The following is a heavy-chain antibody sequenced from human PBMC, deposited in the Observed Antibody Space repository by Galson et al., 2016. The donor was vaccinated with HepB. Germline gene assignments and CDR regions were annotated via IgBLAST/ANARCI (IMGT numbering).Heavy chain of an antibody. Sequence: SVKVSCKASGSTLTSYDIDWVRQATGQGLEWMGWMNPNSGNTGYAQKFQGRVTMTRDNSINTAYMELGGLRSEDTAVYYCVPHLTKTPDYFHFWGQGTLVTVSS. CDR2: MNPNSGNT. CDR3: VPHLTKTPDYFHF. V-gene: IGHV1-8*01. CDR1: GSTLTSYD. D-gene: IGHD4/OR15-4a*01. J-gene: IGHJ4*02.